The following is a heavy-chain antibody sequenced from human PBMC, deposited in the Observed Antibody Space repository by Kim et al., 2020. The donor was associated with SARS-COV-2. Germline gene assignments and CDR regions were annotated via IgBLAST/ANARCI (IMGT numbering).Heavy chain of an antibody. CDR1: GGSFIDYY. D-gene: IGHD2-15*01. CDR3: ATHDARYCSGGNCWYFDS. Sequence: SETLSLTCAVYGGSFIDYYWTWIRQPPGKGLEWVWESNHIGSTKYNSYLKSRITMSADTSKNQLSLKLSFVTAADTAVYYCATHDARYCSGGNCWYFDSWGQGTLVTVSS. CDR2: SNHIGST. V-gene: IGHV4-34*01. J-gene: IGHJ4*02.